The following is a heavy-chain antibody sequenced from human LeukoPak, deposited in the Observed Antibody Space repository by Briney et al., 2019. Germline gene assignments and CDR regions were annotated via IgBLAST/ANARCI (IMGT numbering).Heavy chain of an antibody. J-gene: IGHJ4*02. D-gene: IGHD2-15*01. CDR1: GGSISSGDYY. V-gene: IGHV4-30-4*01. Sequence: SETLSLTCTVSGGSISSGDYYWSWTRQPPGKGLEWIGYIYYSGSTYYNPSLKSRVTISVDTSKNQFSLKLSSVTAADTAVYYCARDVGYCSGGSCYHFDYWGQGTLVTVSS. CDR3: ARDVGYCSGGSCYHFDY. CDR2: IYYSGST.